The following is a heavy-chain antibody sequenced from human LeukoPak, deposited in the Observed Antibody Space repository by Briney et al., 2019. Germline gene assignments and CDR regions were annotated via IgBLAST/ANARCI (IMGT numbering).Heavy chain of an antibody. CDR1: AISFRTST. D-gene: IGHD3-22*01. V-gene: IGHV3-7*05. CDR2: IREDGSEK. CDR3: ATDRREEPSNYDRNRFAY. J-gene: IGHJ4*02. Sequence: GGSLRLSCTTSAISFRTSTMNWVRQAPGRGLEWVANIREDGSEKNYVDSVKGRFTISRENAKNSLYLQMDNLRAEDTAVFYCATDRREEPSNYDRNRFAYWGQGTLVTVSS.